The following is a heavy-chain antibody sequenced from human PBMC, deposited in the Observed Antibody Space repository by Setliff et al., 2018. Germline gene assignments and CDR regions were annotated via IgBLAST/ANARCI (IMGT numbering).Heavy chain of an antibody. D-gene: IGHD5-12*01. CDR2: ISTSGST. CDR1: GGSIINSYY. V-gene: IGHV4-4*07. CDR3: ARDQWVRSPPLYFSYSMDV. J-gene: IGHJ6*02. Sequence: NPSETLSLTCTVSGGSIINSYYWSWIRQPAGKGLEWIGRISTSGSTNYNPSLKSRATVSLDTSKNQFSLKLTSVTAADTAVYYCARDQWVRSPPLYFSYSMDVWGQGTTVTVSS.